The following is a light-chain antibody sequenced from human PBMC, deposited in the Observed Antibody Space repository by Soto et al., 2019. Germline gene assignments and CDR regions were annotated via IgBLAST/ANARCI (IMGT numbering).Light chain of an antibody. Sequence: QSVLTQSPSASGSPGQSVTISCTGTSGDIGGYNSVSWYQQHSGKAPKVMIYDVTKRPSGVPDRFSGSKSGNTASLPVSAPRAEEEADHNCSSSTDRKNLVFXSGTKVTVL. CDR1: SGDIGGYNS. V-gene: IGLV2-8*01. CDR3: SSSTDRKNLV. CDR2: DVT. J-gene: IGLJ1*01.